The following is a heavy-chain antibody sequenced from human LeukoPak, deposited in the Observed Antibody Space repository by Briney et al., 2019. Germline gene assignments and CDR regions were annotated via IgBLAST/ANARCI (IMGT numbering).Heavy chain of an antibody. J-gene: IGHJ5*02. V-gene: IGHV3-11*06. D-gene: IGHD3-16*02. Sequence: GGSLRLSCAASGFTFSDYYMSWIRQAPGKGLEWVSCISSSSSYTNYADSVKGRFTISRDNAKNSLYLQMNSLRAEDTAVYYCAREDDFVWGAYRSSNWFDAWGQGTLVTASS. CDR1: GFTFSDYY. CDR3: AREDDFVWGAYRSSNWFDA. CDR2: ISSSSSYT.